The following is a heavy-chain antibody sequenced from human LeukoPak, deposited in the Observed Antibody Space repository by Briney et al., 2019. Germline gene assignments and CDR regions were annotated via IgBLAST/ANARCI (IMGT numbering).Heavy chain of an antibody. Sequence: SVKVSCKASGGTSSSYAISWVRQAPGQGLEWMGGIIPIFGTANYAQKFQGRVTITTDESTSTAYMELSSLRSEDTAVYYCASIAVAGPLDYFDYWGQGTLVTVSS. CDR2: IIPIFGTA. CDR1: GGTSSSYA. V-gene: IGHV1-69*05. D-gene: IGHD6-19*01. J-gene: IGHJ4*02. CDR3: ASIAVAGPLDYFDY.